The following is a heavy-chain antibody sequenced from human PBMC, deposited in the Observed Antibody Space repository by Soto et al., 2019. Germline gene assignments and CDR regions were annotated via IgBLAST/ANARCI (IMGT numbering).Heavy chain of an antibody. CDR1: GFFFSHYA. CDR2: TVYDGTKT. CDR3: ARGVVSPKSWFDF. Sequence: SLRLSCEASGFFFSHYAMHWVRQAPGKGLEWVAATVYDGTKTYYADSVKGRFTVSRDNSKNTLYLQMTSLRPEDTAVYYCARGVVSPKSWFDFWGLGALVTVSS. D-gene: IGHD3-22*01. J-gene: IGHJ5*01. V-gene: IGHV3-30-3*01.